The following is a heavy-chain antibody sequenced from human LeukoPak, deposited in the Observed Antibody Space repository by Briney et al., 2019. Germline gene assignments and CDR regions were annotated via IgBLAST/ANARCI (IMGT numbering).Heavy chain of an antibody. CDR2: MNPNSGNT. CDR1: GYTFTSYD. CDR3: ARGIGIGLARWLGGYYSYYFDY. D-gene: IGHD3-22*01. Sequence: ASVKVSCKASGYTFTSYDINWVRQATGQGLEWMGWMNPNSGNTGYAQKFQGRVTMTRNTSISTAYMELSSLRSEDTAVYYCARGIGIGLARWLGGYYSYYFDYWGQGTLVTVSS. J-gene: IGHJ4*02. V-gene: IGHV1-8*01.